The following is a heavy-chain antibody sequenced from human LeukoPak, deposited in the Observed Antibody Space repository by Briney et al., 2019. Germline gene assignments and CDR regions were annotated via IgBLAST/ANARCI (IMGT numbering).Heavy chain of an antibody. CDR3: ALSRYSSSSVWDF. Sequence: SGGSLRLFCAASGFTVSSNYMSWVRQAPGRGLEWVSVIYSDDTTYYADSVKGRFTISRDNSKNTLHLQMNSLRAEDMAVYYCALSRYSSSSVWDFWGQGTLVTVSS. J-gene: IGHJ4*02. CDR1: GFTVSSNY. V-gene: IGHV3-66*01. CDR2: IYSDDTT. D-gene: IGHD6-6*01.